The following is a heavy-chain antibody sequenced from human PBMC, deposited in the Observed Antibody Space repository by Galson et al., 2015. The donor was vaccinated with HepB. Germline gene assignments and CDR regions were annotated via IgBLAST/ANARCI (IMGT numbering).Heavy chain of an antibody. CDR1: GFSFRTYR. J-gene: IGHJ2*01. Sequence: SLRLSCAASGFSFRTYRMTWVRQAPGKGLDWVSCISSTSTYIAYTDSVKGRFTISGDNAKSSGNLQMNDLRAEDTAVYFCAKSVLEGGHWYFDIWGRGTLVTVSS. CDR3: AKSVLEGGHWYFDI. V-gene: IGHV3-21*01. CDR2: ISSTSTYI. D-gene: IGHD5/OR15-5a*01.